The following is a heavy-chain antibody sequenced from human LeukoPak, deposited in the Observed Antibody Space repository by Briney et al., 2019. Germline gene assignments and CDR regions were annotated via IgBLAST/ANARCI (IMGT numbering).Heavy chain of an antibody. V-gene: IGHV4-4*07. Sequence: SETLSLTCTVSGGSISSYYLSWIRQPAGKGLEWVGRIYTSVSNKYNPSLTTRVTISVAKSKTQLSMKLSSVTAADTAVYYRARTRIVVVPAAMNYFESWGQGTLVT. D-gene: IGHD2-2*01. J-gene: IGHJ4*02. CDR2: IYTSVSN. CDR3: ARTRIVVVPAAMNYFES. CDR1: GGSISSYY.